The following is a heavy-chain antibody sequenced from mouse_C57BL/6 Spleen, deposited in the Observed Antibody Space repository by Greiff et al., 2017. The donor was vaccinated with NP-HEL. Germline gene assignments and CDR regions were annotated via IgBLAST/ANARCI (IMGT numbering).Heavy chain of an antibody. D-gene: IGHD1-1*01. Sequence: EVKLQQSGPELVKPGASVKISCKASGYTFTDYYMNWVKQSHGKSLEWIGDINPNNGGTSYNQKFKGKATLTVDKSSSTAYMELRSLTSEDSAVYYCARTLYYYGSSYCYWGQGTTLTVSS. V-gene: IGHV1-26*01. CDR1: GYTFTDYY. CDR3: ARTLYYYGSSYCY. J-gene: IGHJ2*01. CDR2: INPNNGGT.